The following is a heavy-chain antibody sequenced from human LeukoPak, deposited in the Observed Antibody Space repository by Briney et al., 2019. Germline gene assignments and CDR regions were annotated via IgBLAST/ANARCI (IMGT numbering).Heavy chain of an antibody. CDR1: GGSFSGYY. D-gene: IGHD1-26*01. CDR3: ARRAGATGAFDI. V-gene: IGHV4-59*08. CDR2: IYYSGST. Sequence: SETLSLTCAVYGGSFSGYYWSWIRQPLGKGLEWIGYIYYSGSTNYNPSLKSRVTISVDTSKNQFSLKLSSVTAADTAVYYCARRAGATGAFDIWGQGTMVTVSS. J-gene: IGHJ3*02.